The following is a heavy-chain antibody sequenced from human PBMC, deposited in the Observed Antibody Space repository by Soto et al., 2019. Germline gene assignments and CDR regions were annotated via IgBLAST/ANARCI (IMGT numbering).Heavy chain of an antibody. Sequence: ASVKVSCNASCYTFTSYGISWVRQSPGQGLEWMGLISAYNGNTNYAQKLQGRVTMTTDTSTSTAYMELRSLRSDDTAVYYCARDYSGYDSSAFDIWGQGTMVPVSS. CDR3: ARDYSGYDSSAFDI. J-gene: IGHJ3*02. CDR2: ISAYNGNT. D-gene: IGHD5-12*01. V-gene: IGHV1-18*01. CDR1: CYTFTSYG.